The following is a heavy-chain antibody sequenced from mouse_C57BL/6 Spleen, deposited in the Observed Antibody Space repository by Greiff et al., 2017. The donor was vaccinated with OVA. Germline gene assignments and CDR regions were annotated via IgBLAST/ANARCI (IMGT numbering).Heavy chain of an antibody. CDR3: ARQDYDVGLWFAY. J-gene: IGHJ3*01. CDR1: GFTFSSYT. CDR2: ISGGGGNT. D-gene: IGHD2-4*01. Sequence: DVKLVESGGGLVKPGGSLKLSCAASGFTFSSYTMSWVRQTPEKRLEWVATISGGGGNTYYPDSVKGRFTISRDNAKNTLYLQMSSLRSEDTALYYCARQDYDVGLWFAYWGQGTLVTVSA. V-gene: IGHV5-9*01.